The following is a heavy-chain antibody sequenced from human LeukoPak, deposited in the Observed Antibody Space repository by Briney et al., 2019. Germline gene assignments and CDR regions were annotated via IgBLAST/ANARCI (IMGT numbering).Heavy chain of an antibody. D-gene: IGHD3-10*01. CDR3: ARGRSSMVRGYYYYYMDV. Sequence: GGSLRLSCAASGFTFSSYGMSWVRQAPGKGLEWVSAISGSGGSTYYADSVKGRFTISRDNSKNTPYLQMNSLRAEDTAVYYCARGRSSMVRGYYYYYMDVWGKGTTVTISS. CDR1: GFTFSSYG. V-gene: IGHV3-23*01. J-gene: IGHJ6*03. CDR2: ISGSGGST.